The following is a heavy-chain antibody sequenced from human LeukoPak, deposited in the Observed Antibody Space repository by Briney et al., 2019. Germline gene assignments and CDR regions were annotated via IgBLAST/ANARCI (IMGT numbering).Heavy chain of an antibody. CDR3: ASPSYRTYYDFWSGYYGMDV. D-gene: IGHD3-3*01. CDR2: INPNSGGT. CDR1: GYTFTGYY. Sequence: ASVKVSCKASGYTFTGYYMHWVRQAPGQGIEWMGWINPNSGGTNYAQKFQGRVTVTRDTSISTAYMELSRLRSDDTAVYYCASPSYRTYYDFWSGYYGMDVWGQGTTVTVSS. V-gene: IGHV1-2*02. J-gene: IGHJ6*02.